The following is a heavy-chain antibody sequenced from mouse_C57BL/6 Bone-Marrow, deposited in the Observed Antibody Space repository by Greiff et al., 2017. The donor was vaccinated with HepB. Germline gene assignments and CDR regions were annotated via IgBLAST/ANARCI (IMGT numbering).Heavy chain of an antibody. D-gene: IGHD1-1*01. J-gene: IGHJ1*03. V-gene: IGHV5-12*01. CDR3: ARVYGSWYFDV. CDR2: ISNGGGST. Sequence: EVKLVESGGGLVQPGGSLKLSCAASGFTFSDYYMYWVRQTPEKRLEWVAYISNGGGSTYYPATVKGRFTISRDNAKNTLYLQMSRLKSEDTAMYYCARVYGSWYFDVWGTGTTVTVSS. CDR1: GFTFSDYY.